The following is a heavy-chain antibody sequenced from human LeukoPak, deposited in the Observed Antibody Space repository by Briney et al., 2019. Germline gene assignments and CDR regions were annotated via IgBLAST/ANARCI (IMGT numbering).Heavy chain of an antibody. CDR3: AKENYDILTGARTGFDP. J-gene: IGHJ5*02. CDR1: GFTFSSYG. D-gene: IGHD3-9*01. V-gene: IGHV3-30*02. Sequence: PGGSLRLSCAASGFTFSSYGMHWVRQAPGKGLEWVAVIWYDGSNKYYADSVKGRFTISRDNSKNTLYLQMNSLRAEDTAVYYCAKENYDILTGARTGFDPWGQGTLVTVSS. CDR2: IWYDGSNK.